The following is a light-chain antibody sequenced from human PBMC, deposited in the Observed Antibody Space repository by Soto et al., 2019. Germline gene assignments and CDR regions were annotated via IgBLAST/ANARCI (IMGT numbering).Light chain of an antibody. CDR1: KSVINY. J-gene: IGKJ3*01. V-gene: IGKV3-11*01. Sequence: ENVLTQSPATLSLSPGERATLSCRTSKSVINYVAWYQQKPGQAPRLLIYDAYNRATGIPARFSGSGSGTDFTLTISSLEPEDFAVYYCQQRSNWLFGPGTKVDIK. CDR3: QQRSNWL. CDR2: DAY.